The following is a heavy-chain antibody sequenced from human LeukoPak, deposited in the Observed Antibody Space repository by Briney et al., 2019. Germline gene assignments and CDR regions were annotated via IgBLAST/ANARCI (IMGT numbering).Heavy chain of an antibody. V-gene: IGHV4-34*01. D-gene: IGHD2-15*01. J-gene: IGHJ4*02. Sequence: PSETLSLTCAVYGGSFSGYYWSWIRQPPGKGLEWIGEINHSGSTNYNPSLKSRVSISVDTSKNQFSLKLSSVTAADTAVYYCASLPNCSGGGCFRGSNYFDYWGQGTLVTVSS. CDR1: GGSFSGYY. CDR3: ASLPNCSGGGCFRGSNYFDY. CDR2: INHSGST.